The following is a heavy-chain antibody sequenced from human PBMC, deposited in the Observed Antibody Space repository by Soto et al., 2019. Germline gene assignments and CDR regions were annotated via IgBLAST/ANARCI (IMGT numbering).Heavy chain of an antibody. CDR3: ARRGDEEWLLSY. CDR2: INVGNGNT. V-gene: IGHV1-3*01. J-gene: IGHJ4*02. Sequence: QVQLVQSGAEVKKPGASVKVSCKASGYTFTSYAIHWVRQAPGQRLEWMGWINVGNGNTKYSQKFQGRVTITRDTSASTAYMELSSLRSEDTAVYYCARRGDEEWLLSYWGQGTLVTVSS. D-gene: IGHD6-19*01. CDR1: GYTFTSYA.